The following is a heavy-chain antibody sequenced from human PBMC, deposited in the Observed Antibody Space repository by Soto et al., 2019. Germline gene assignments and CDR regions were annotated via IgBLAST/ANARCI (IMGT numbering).Heavy chain of an antibody. Sequence: SETLSLTCPFSGCSISSGGYYWSWIRQHPGKGLEWIGYIYYSGSTYYNPSLKSRVTISVDTSKNQFSLKLSSVTAADTAVYYCARDPNYYDSSGIWGQGTLVTVSS. V-gene: IGHV4-31*03. J-gene: IGHJ4*02. CDR1: GCSISSGGYY. CDR3: ARDPNYYDSSGI. D-gene: IGHD3-22*01. CDR2: IYYSGST.